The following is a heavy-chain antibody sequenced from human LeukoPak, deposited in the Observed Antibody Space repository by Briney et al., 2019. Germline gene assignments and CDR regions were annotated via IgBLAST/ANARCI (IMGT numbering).Heavy chain of an antibody. D-gene: IGHD6-6*01. CDR1: GFTFSSYA. Sequence: GGSLRLSCSASGFTFSSYAMRWVRQAPGKGLKYVSGISGNGGSTNYEDSVKGRFTISRDNSKNTLYLQMSSLRAEDTAVYHCVRGHSSSSNYFDYWGQGSLVTVSS. V-gene: IGHV3-64D*09. J-gene: IGHJ4*02. CDR3: VRGHSSSSNYFDY. CDR2: ISGNGGST.